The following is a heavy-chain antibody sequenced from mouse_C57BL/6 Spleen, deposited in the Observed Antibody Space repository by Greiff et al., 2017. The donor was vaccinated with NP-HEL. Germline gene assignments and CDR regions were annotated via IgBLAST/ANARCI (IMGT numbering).Heavy chain of an antibody. V-gene: IGHV1-59*01. CDR2: IDPSDSYT. J-gene: IGHJ3*01. CDR1: GYTFTSYW. Sequence: QVQLQQPGAELVRPGTSVKLSCKASGYTFTSYWMHWVKQRPGQGLEWIGVIDPSDSYTNYNQKFKGKATLTVDTSSSTAYMQLSSLTSEDSAVYYCARVGFYYDYDKGFAYWGQGTLVTVSA. CDR3: ARVGFYYDYDKGFAY. D-gene: IGHD2-4*01.